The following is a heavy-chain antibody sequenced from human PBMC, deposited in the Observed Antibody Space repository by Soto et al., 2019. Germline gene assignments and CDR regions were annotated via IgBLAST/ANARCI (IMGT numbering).Heavy chain of an antibody. Sequence: EVQLLESGGGLVQPGGSLRLSCAASGFTFSSYVMSWIRQAPGKGLEWVSAISGSGGSTYYADSVKGRFTISRDNSENTLYLQMNSMRAEDTAVYYCAPRVDFWSGPRGTYYFDYWGQGTLVTVSS. J-gene: IGHJ4*02. CDR1: GFTFSSYV. D-gene: IGHD3-3*01. CDR3: APRVDFWSGPRGTYYFDY. V-gene: IGHV3-23*01. CDR2: ISGSGGST.